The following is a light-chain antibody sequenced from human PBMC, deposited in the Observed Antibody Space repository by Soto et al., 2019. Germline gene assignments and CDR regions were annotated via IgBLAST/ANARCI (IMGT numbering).Light chain of an antibody. J-gene: IGKJ4*01. Sequence: DIVLTQSPATLSLSPGERASLSCRASQSVSNSLAWYQQKPGQPPRLLIYDASTRATGIPARFTGSGSGTDFTLVISSLEPEDFAVYYCQQRTSWPLLTFGGGTKVEIQ. CDR3: QQRTSWPLLT. V-gene: IGKV3-11*01. CDR1: QSVSNS. CDR2: DAS.